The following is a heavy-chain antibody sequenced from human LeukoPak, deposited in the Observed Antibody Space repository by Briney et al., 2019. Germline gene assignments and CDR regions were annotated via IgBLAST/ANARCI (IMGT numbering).Heavy chain of an antibody. CDR1: GYTFTSYG. J-gene: IGHJ4*02. V-gene: IGHV1-18*01. CDR3: ARDDTVTTSSWFDY. Sequence: ASVKVSCKASGYTFTSYGISWVRQAPGQGLEWMGWISAYNGNTNYAQKLQGRVTMTTDTSTSTAYMELRSLRSDDTAVYYCARDDTVTTSSWFDYWGQGTLVTVSS. CDR2: ISAYNGNT. D-gene: IGHD4-17*01.